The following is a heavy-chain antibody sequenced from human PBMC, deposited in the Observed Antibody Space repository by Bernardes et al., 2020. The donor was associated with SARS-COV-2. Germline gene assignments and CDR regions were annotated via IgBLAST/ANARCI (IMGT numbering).Heavy chain of an antibody. V-gene: IGHV1-69*02. CDR3: ARAPKWGKDVDTAMVGGGYYYYYYMDV. CDR2: IIPILGIA. D-gene: IGHD5-18*01. Sequence: SVKVSCKASGGTFSSYTISWVRQAPGQGLEWMGRIIPILGIANYAQKFQGRVTITADKSTSTAYMELSSLRSEDTAVYYCARAPKWGKDVDTAMVGGGYYYYYYMDVWGKGTTVTVSS. J-gene: IGHJ6*03. CDR1: GGTFSSYT.